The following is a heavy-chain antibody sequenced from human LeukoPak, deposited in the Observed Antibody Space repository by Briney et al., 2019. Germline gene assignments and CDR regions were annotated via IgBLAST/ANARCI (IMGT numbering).Heavy chain of an antibody. CDR2: IKSDGSGT. CDR1: GFTFSTYW. Sequence: GGSLRPSCAASGFTFSTYWMHWVRQVPGKGLVWVSHIKSDGSGTEYADSVKGRFTISRDNAKNTLYMQMNSLRAEDTAVYYCTSGAYYNDYWGQGTLVTVSS. D-gene: IGHD3-22*01. J-gene: IGHJ4*02. V-gene: IGHV3-74*03. CDR3: TSGAYYNDY.